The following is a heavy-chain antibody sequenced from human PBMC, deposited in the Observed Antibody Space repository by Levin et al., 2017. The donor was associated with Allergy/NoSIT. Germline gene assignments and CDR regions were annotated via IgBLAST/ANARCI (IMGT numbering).Heavy chain of an antibody. Sequence: GESLKISCAASGFTFSNDELNWVRQAPGKGLEWVSYISGSGDSIYYADSVKGRFTISRGNAKNSLFLQMNSLRAEDTAVYFCARGGSYLTNGFDYWGQGTLVTVSS. V-gene: IGHV3-48*03. CDR2: ISGSGDSI. CDR1: GFTFSNDE. CDR3: ARGGSYLTNGFDY. J-gene: IGHJ4*02. D-gene: IGHD1-26*01.